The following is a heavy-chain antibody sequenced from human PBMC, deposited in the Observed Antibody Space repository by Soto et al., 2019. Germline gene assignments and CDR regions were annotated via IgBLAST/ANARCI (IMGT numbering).Heavy chain of an antibody. D-gene: IGHD3-22*01. J-gene: IGHJ4*02. V-gene: IGHV4-59*01. CDR1: GGSISSYY. CDR2: IYYSGST. CDR3: ARALYDSSGVLSYYFDY. Sequence: SETLSLTCTVSGGSISSYYWSWIRQPPGKGLEWIGYIYYSGSTNYNPSLKSRVTISVDTSKNQFSLKLSSVTAADTAVYYCARALYDSSGVLSYYFDYWGQGTLVTVSS.